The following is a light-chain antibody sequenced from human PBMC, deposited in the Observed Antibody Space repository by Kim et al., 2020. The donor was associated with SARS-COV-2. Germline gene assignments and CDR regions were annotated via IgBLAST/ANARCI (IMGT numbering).Light chain of an antibody. J-gene: IGLJ1*01. CDR3: CSYVGIDKYV. CDR1: SCGVGASLY. CDR2: DGN. V-gene: IGLV2-8*01. Sequence: GPSVPISCTASSCGVGASLYVSWYEPQPAGAPIPIICDGNRRAAGVPNRFSCSKYDNADFLTVSGHQAEDEADYYCCSYVGIDKYVFGSGTKVTVL.